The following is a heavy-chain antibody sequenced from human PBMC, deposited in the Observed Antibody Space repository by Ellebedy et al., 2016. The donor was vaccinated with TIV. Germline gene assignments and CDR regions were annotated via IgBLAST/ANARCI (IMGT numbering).Heavy chain of an antibody. V-gene: IGHV4-39*01. D-gene: IGHD4-23*01. J-gene: IGHJ4*02. CDR3: ARQVSNYGGNWKYFDY. Sequence: PSETLSLTCAVSGGSITSNSAYWGWVRQPPGKGLEWIATVHYSGRTYYNPSVKSRVTISIDTSNNEFSVKLRSVSATDTAVYYCARQVSNYGGNWKYFDYWGLGTLVIVSS. CDR1: GGSITSNSAY. CDR2: VHYSGRT.